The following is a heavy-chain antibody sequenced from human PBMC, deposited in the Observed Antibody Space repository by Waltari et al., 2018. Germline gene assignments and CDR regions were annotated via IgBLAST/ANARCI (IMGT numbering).Heavy chain of an antibody. J-gene: IGHJ4*02. CDR1: GGSISSYY. D-gene: IGHD3-22*01. CDR2: IYYSGST. V-gene: IGHV4-59*01. Sequence: QVQLQESGPGLVKPSETLSLTCTVSGGSISSYYWSWIRQPPGKGLEWIGYIYYSGSTNYNPSLKSRVTISVDTSKNQFSLKLSSVTAADTAVYYCARVSTYYDSSGYYSALDYWGQGTLVTVSS. CDR3: ARVSTYYDSSGYYSALDY.